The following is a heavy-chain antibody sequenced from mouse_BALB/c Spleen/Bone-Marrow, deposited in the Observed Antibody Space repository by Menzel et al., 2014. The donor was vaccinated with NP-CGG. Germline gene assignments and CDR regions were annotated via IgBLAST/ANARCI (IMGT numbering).Heavy chain of an antibody. V-gene: IGHV1-66*01. CDR3: VSTFDY. J-gene: IGHJ2*01. Sequence: VQRVESGPELVKPGASVKISCKASGYSFTSYYIHWVKQRPGQGLEWIGWIFPGSGNTKYNEKFKGEATLTADTSSSTAYMQLSSLTSEDSAVYFCVSTFDYWGQGTTLTVSS. D-gene: IGHD1-1*01. CDR2: IFPGSGNT. CDR1: GYSFTSYY.